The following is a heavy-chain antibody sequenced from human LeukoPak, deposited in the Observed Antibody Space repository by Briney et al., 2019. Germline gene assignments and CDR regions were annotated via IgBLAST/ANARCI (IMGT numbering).Heavy chain of an antibody. CDR1: GYSFTSYW. CDR2: IYLGDSDT. CDR3: ARPGRDSGTMVRGVIRY. D-gene: IGHD3-10*01. Sequence: GESLKISCKGSGYSFTSYWIGWVRQMPGKGLEWMGIIYLGDSDTRYSPSFQGQVTISADKSISTAYLQWSSLKASDTAMYYCARPGRDSGTMVRGVIRYWGQGTLVTVSS. V-gene: IGHV5-51*01. J-gene: IGHJ4*02.